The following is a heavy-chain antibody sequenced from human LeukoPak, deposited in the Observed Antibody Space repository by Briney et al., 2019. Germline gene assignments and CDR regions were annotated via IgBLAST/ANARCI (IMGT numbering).Heavy chain of an antibody. J-gene: IGHJ4*02. D-gene: IGHD3-10*01. CDR1: GFTFSSYW. V-gene: IGHV3-74*01. CDR2: INSDGSSA. Sequence: GGSLRLSCAASGFTFSSYWMHWVRQAPGKGLVWVSRINSDGSSASYADSVKGRFTISRDNAKNTLYLQMNSLRAEDTAVYYCARVALPATYYYGSGSFHFDYWGQGTLVTVSS. CDR3: ARVALPATYYYGSGSFHFDY.